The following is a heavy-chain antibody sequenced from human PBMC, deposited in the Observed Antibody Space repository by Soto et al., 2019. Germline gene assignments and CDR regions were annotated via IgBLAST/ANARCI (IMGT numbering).Heavy chain of an antibody. D-gene: IGHD3-16*02. J-gene: IGHJ5*02. CDR3: AGLQSMRLSGLDP. Sequence: SETLSLTCTVSGGSIRSGDYYWSWIRQPPGKGLEWIGYIYYSGSTYYNPSLKSRVTISVDTSKNQFSLKLSSVTAADTAVYYCAGLQSMRLSGLDPWGQGTLLTVSS. CDR1: GGSIRSGDYY. V-gene: IGHV4-30-4*01. CDR2: IYYSGST.